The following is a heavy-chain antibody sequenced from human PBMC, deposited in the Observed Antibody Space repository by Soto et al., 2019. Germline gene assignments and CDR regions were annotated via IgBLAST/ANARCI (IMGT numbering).Heavy chain of an antibody. D-gene: IGHD2-2*03. CDR2: IIPIFGTA. J-gene: IGHJ6*02. CDR3: ARDMGIVVVPAAHYYYYYYGMDV. Sequence: SVKVSCKASGGTFSSYAISWVRQAPGEGLEWMGGIIPIFGTANYAQKFQGRVTITADESTSTAYMELSSLRSEDTAVYYCARDMGIVVVPAAHYYYYYYGMDVWGQGTTVTVSS. V-gene: IGHV1-69*13. CDR1: GGTFSSYA.